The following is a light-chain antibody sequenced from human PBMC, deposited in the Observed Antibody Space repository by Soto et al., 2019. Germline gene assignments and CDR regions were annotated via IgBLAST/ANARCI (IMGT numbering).Light chain of an antibody. J-gene: IGKJ1*01. CDR1: QSVSSAY. CDR3: QQYGASPAT. Sequence: IVLTQSPCSLSSSPGDRATLSCRASQSVSSAYVAWYQQKPGQAPRLLIFDASSMASGIPDRFSGSGSGTDFTLSISRLEPEDFAMYYCQQYGASPATFGQGTKVEIK. CDR2: DAS. V-gene: IGKV3-20*01.